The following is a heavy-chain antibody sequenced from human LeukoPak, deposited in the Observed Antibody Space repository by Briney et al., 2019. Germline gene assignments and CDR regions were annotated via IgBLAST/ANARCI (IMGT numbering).Heavy chain of an antibody. Sequence: GGSLRLSCAASGFTFHDYAMRWVRQVPGKGLVWASAITWNSGRVLYADSVRGGFTISRDNAKNTLYLQMNSLRPKDMAFYYCARGLGVAALVVEALDMWGQGTKVTV. J-gene: IGHJ3*02. D-gene: IGHD2-15*01. CDR2: ITWNSGRV. CDR3: ARGLGVAALVVEALDM. V-gene: IGHV3-9*03. CDR1: GFTFHDYA.